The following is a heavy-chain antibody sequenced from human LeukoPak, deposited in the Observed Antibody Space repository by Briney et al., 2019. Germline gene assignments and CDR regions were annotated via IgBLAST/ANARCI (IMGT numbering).Heavy chain of an antibody. J-gene: IGHJ4*02. CDR2: ISGSGGST. CDR3: AKGRVLRFLEWLLPPYYFDY. Sequence: GGSLRLSCAASGFTFSSYAMSWVRQAPGKGLEWVSAISGSGGSTYYADSVKGRFTISRDNSKNTLYLQMNSLRAEDTAVYYCAKGRVLRFLEWLLPPYYFDYWGQGTLVTVSS. D-gene: IGHD3-3*01. CDR1: GFTFSSYA. V-gene: IGHV3-23*01.